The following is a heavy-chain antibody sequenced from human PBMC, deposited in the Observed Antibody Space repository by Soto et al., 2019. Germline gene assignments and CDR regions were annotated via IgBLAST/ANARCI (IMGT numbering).Heavy chain of an antibody. CDR1: SESFRGYS. J-gene: IGHJ4*02. Sequence: SEPLSLTCAVSSESFRGYSWTGSRQPPGEGLEWIGEINYYGSTVYSASLRGRATRSLDTSKMHVSVTLASVTAADTATYYCAKKHYSGFDIWGPGTLVT. CDR2: INYYGST. CDR3: AKKHYSGFDI. V-gene: IGHV4-34*01. D-gene: IGHD2-15*01.